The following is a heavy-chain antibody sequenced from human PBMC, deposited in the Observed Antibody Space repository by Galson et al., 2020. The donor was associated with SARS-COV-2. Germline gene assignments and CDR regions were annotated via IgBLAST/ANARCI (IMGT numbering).Heavy chain of an antibody. V-gene: IGHV4-39*02. CDR3: ARRGEMVAWVY. CDR2: ILFTGSS. J-gene: IGHJ4*02. Sequence: SETLSLTCTVSGGSISTRSHYWGWIRQPPGKGLLWIGSILFTGSSASNPSLYSRVTMSVDTSKNDFSLKLTSVTAADPAVYYCARRGEMVAWVYWGQGILVTVSS. CDR1: GGSISTRSHY. D-gene: IGHD2-15*01.